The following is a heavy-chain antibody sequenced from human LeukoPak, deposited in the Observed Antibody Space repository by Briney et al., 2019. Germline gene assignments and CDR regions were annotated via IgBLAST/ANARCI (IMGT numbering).Heavy chain of an antibody. J-gene: IGHJ6*02. Sequence: GGSLRLSCAASGFTVSSNYMSWVRQAPGKGLEWVAVISYDGSNKYYADSVKGRFTISRDNSKNTLYLRMNSLRAEDTAVYYCARDGYYGSGSYYGMDVWGQGTTVTVSS. CDR3: ARDGYYGSGSYYGMDV. V-gene: IGHV3-30-3*01. CDR2: ISYDGSNK. CDR1: GFTVSSNY. D-gene: IGHD3-10*01.